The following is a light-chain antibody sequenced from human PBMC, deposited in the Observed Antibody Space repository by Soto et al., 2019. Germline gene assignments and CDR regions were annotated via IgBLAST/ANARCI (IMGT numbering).Light chain of an antibody. Sequence: DIQMTQSPSSVSAAVGDRVSITCRASQGISSWLALYQQKPGRAPQLLIYTGSSLQSGVPSRFSGTGSGTAFTLTISSLQPEDVATYYCQQATSFPLTFGGGTKVEIK. CDR2: TGS. J-gene: IGKJ4*01. V-gene: IGKV1-12*01. CDR3: QQATSFPLT. CDR1: QGISSW.